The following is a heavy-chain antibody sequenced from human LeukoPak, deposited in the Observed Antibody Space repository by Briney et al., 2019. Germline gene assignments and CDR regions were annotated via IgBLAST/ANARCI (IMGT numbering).Heavy chain of an antibody. CDR2: INHSGST. V-gene: IGHV4-34*01. CDR1: GGSFSGYY. Sequence: SETLSLTCAVYGGSFSGYYWSWIRQPPGKGLEWIGEINHSGSTNYNPSLKSRVTISVDTSKNQFSLKLSSVTAADTAVYYCARGSWAGYCTNGVCVRHWYFDLWGRGTLVTVSS. D-gene: IGHD2-8*01. J-gene: IGHJ2*01. CDR3: ARGSWAGYCTNGVCVRHWYFDL.